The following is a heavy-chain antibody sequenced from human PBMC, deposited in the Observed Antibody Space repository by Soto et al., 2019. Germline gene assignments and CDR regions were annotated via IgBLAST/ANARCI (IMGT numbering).Heavy chain of an antibody. Sequence: EVQLVESGGGSVLPGESLRLSCAASGFPFSSYWIHWVGQAPGKGLVWVSRIKYDGTITNYADSLKGRLTISRDNAENTVYLQMNSLRVEDTAVYYCVRGAKGGYYVDVWGKGTTVTVSS. CDR3: VRGAKGGYYVDV. J-gene: IGHJ6*03. CDR1: GFPFSSYW. CDR2: IKYDGTIT. D-gene: IGHD6-13*01. V-gene: IGHV3-74*01.